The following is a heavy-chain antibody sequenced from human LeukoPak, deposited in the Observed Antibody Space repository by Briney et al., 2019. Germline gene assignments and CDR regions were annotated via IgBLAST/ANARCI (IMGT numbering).Heavy chain of an antibody. D-gene: IGHD4-17*01. CDR3: HYGDYEDGMDV. V-gene: IGHV4-39*01. CDR2: IYYSGST. J-gene: IGHJ6*02. CDR1: GGSIRSSSYY. Sequence: NPSETLSLTCTVSGGSIRSSSYYWGWIRQPPGKGLEWIGSIYYSGSTYYNPSLKSRVTISVDTSKNQFSLKLSSVTAADTAVYYCHYGDYEDGMDVWGQGTTVTVSS.